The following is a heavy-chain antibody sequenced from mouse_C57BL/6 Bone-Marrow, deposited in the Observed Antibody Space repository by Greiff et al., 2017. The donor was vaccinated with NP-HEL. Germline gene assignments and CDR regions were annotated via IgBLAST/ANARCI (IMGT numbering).Heavy chain of an antibody. CDR3: ARRIYDGY. D-gene: IGHD2-3*01. J-gene: IGHJ2*01. CDR1: GYTFTSYW. V-gene: IGHV1-7*01. Sequence: VQLQQSGAELAKPGASVKLSCKASGYTFTSYWMHWVKQRPGQGLEWIGYINPTSGYTKYNQKFKGKATLTEDKSTSTAYMQLSSLTYDDSAVYYCARRIYDGYWGQGTTLTVSS. CDR2: INPTSGYT.